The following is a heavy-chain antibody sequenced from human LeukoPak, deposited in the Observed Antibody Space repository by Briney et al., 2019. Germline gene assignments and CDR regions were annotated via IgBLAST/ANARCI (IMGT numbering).Heavy chain of an antibody. CDR3: VRGRFIAGAGD. V-gene: IGHV1-8*01. CDR1: GFTLTIYD. CDR2: MNGKSSDT. Sequence: ASVKVSCKTSGFTLTIYDINWVRQATGQGLEWMGWMNGKSSDTGYAQKFQGRVTMTRNTSISTAYMELSNLRSEDRAVYYCVRGRFIAGAGDWGQGTPVTVPS. J-gene: IGHJ1*01. D-gene: IGHD1-26*01.